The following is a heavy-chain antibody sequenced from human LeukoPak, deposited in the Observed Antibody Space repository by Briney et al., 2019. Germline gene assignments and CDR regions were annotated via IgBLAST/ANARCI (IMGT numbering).Heavy chain of an antibody. Sequence: SETLSLTCTVSGGSISSYYWSWIRQPPGKGLEWIGYIYYNGNTNYNPSLKSRVTISVDTSKNQFSLKLSSVTAADTAVYFCAREYSSGLSWFDPWGQGTLVTVSS. CDR3: AREYSSGLSWFDP. CDR1: GGSISSYY. D-gene: IGHD6-19*01. CDR2: IYYNGNT. J-gene: IGHJ5*02. V-gene: IGHV4-59*01.